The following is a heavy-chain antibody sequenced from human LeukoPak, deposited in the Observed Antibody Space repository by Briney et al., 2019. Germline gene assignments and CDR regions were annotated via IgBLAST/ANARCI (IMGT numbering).Heavy chain of an antibody. V-gene: IGHV4-59*01. CDR1: GGSISSYY. CDR2: IYYSGST. D-gene: IGHD2-21*01. Sequence: SETLSLTCTVSGGSISSYYWSWIRQPPGKGLEWIGYIYYSGSTNYNPSLKSRVTISVDTSKNQFSLKLSSVTAADTAVYYCASGMVIAPFDYRGQGTLVTVSS. J-gene: IGHJ4*02. CDR3: ASGMVIAPFDY.